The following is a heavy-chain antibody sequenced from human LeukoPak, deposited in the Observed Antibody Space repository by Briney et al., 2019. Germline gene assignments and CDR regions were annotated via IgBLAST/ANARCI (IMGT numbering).Heavy chain of an antibody. V-gene: IGHV3-23*01. CDR2: ITSRGEST. CDR3: ARVRPNYYGSDGHYYRRDGDY. CDR1: GFTFSIYA. D-gene: IGHD3-22*01. J-gene: IGHJ4*02. Sequence: GGSLRLSCAASGFTFSIYARSGSRQAPGKGLQWVSSITSRGESTWNVASGKDRLTITRDNSENALYLQMHSLRAGDTAVYYCARVRPNYYGSDGHYYRRDGDYWGRGTLVSVSS.